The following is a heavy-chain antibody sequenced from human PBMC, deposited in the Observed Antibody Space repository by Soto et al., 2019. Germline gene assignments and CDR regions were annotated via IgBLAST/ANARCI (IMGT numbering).Heavy chain of an antibody. CDR2: ISGGGGDT. Sequence: EVQLLESGGGXVXXXXSLRLSXVAXGXXFSXYXXXWVRXAXGKGLEWVSAISGGGGDTYYADSVKGRFTISRDNSKNTLYLLMSSLRAEDTAIFYCAKEGTPVPYFDFWGQGTLVTVSS. CDR1: GXXFSXYX. D-gene: IGHD2-2*01. CDR3: AKEGTPVPYFDF. J-gene: IGHJ4*02. V-gene: IGHV3-23*01.